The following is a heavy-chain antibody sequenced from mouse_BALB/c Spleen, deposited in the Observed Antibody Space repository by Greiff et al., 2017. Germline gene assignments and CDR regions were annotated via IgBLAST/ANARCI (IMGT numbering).Heavy chain of an antibody. CDR1: GFTFSSYA. CDR3: ARDHGNYGSRGFAY. V-gene: IGHV5-9-4*01. J-gene: IGHJ3*01. Sequence: EVMLVESGGGLVKPGGSLKLSCAASGFTFSSYAMSWVRQSPEKRLEWVAEISSGGSYTYYPDTVTGRFTISRDNAKNTLYLEMSSLRSEDTAMYYCARDHGNYGSRGFAYWGQGTLVTVSA. CDR2: ISSGGSYT. D-gene: IGHD1-1*01.